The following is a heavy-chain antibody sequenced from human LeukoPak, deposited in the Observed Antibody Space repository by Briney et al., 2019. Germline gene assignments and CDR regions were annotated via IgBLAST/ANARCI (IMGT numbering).Heavy chain of an antibody. D-gene: IGHD3-10*01. Sequence: ASVKVSCKASGYTFTGYYMHWVRQAPGQGLEWMGLINPTGGSTGYAQKFQGRVTMTRDMSTSTDYMELSSLRSEDTAIYDCARNNSGGENGGWFAPWGQGTLVTVSS. CDR2: INPTGGST. J-gene: IGHJ5*02. CDR1: GYTFTGYY. CDR3: ARNNSGGENGGWFAP. V-gene: IGHV1-46*01.